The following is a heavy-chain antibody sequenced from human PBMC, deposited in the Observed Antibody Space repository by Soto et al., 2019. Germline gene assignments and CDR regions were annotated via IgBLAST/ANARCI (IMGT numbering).Heavy chain of an antibody. J-gene: IGHJ5*02. D-gene: IGHD3-10*01. Sequence: EVQLLESGGGLVQPGGSLRLSCAASGFTFSNYAMTWVRQAPGKGLEWVSSVSGSGGSTFYADSVKGRFTISRDNARNTLYQQMNSLRAEDTAVYYCAKGSTKISLVWGVIFPWGQGTLVTVSS. V-gene: IGHV3-23*01. CDR1: GFTFSNYA. CDR2: VSGSGGST. CDR3: AKGSTKISLVWGVIFP.